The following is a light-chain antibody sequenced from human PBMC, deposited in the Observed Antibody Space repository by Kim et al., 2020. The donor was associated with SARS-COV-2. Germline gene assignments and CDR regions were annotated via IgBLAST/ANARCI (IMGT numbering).Light chain of an antibody. CDR1: QYVGSE. CDR3: QQRSEWPIT. J-gene: IGKJ4*01. V-gene: IGKV3-11*01. Sequence: LSPGERATLAGKASQYVGSEVGWDQQTPGRPPRLLIYDVSNRASGVPPRFSASGSGTDFTLTISILEPEDFGLYYCQQRSEWPITFGGGTKVDIK. CDR2: DVS.